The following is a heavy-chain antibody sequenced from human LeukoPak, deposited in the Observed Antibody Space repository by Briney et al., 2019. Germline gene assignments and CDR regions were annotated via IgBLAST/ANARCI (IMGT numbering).Heavy chain of an antibody. D-gene: IGHD1-14*01. CDR2: IGPTGFDR. CDR1: GLTFSTSG. J-gene: IGHJ4*02. V-gene: IGHV3-21*06. CDR3: ATETNGRHYDY. Sequence: GGSLRLSCTTSGLTFSTSGFNWVRQAPGKGLEWVASIGPTGFDRYHADSIKGRFTIYRDNANNFLYLQMDSLRAEDTAVYYCATETNGRHYDYWGQGTLLTVSS.